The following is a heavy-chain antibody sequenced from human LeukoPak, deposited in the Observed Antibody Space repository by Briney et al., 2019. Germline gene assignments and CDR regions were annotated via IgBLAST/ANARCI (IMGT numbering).Heavy chain of an antibody. V-gene: IGHV1-2*02. Sequence: GASVKVSCKASGYTFTGYYMFWGRQAPGQGLEWRGWINPNSSVTNYAQKFQGRVTMTRDTSISTAYMELSRLRSDDTAVYYCARDRDPSSPYDAFDIWGQGTMVTVSS. CDR3: ARDRDPSSPYDAFDI. D-gene: IGHD3-10*01. CDR2: INPNSSVT. CDR1: GYTFTGYY. J-gene: IGHJ3*02.